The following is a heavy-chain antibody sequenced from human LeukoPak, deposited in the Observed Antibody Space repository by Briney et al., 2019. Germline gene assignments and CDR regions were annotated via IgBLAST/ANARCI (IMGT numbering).Heavy chain of an antibody. V-gene: IGHV4-39*07. J-gene: IGHJ5*02. CDR2: IYYSGYT. CDR1: GGSISGSTYY. CDR3: ARRRSGSYYYWFDP. D-gene: IGHD3-10*01. Sequence: SETLSLTCTVSGGSISGSTYYWGWIRQPPGKGLEWIGSIYYSGYTYYNPSVESRVTISVDTSKNQFSLKLSSVTAADTAVYYCARRRSGSYYYWFDPWGQGTLVTVSS.